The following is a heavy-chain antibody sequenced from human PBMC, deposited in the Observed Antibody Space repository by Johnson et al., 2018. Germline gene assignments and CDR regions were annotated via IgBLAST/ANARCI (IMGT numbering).Heavy chain of an antibody. CDR3: ARFGSGINTPDAFDI. Sequence: VRLVQSGGGLVKPGGSLRLSCSASGFSFSPYSMNWVRQAPGKGLEWVSSISSDTGTLYYADSVKGRFTTSRDNAKGSMYLQMSSLREDDRAIYFCARFGSGINTPDAFDIWGQGTMVTVSS. CDR1: GFSFSPYS. J-gene: IGHJ3*02. D-gene: IGHD1-26*01. V-gene: IGHV3-21*01. CDR2: ISSDTGTL.